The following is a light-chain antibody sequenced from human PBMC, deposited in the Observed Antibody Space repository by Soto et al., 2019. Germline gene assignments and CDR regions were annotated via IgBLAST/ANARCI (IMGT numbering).Light chain of an antibody. CDR3: AAWDDSLNAYV. Sequence: QSVLTQPPSASGTPGQMVTISCSGSSSNIGSNTVNWYQQLPGTAPKLLIFSNDLRPSGVPDRFSGSRSGTSASLGISGLQSEDEADYHCAAWDDSLNAYVFGTGTKVTVL. J-gene: IGLJ1*01. CDR1: SSNIGSNT. CDR2: SND. V-gene: IGLV1-44*01.